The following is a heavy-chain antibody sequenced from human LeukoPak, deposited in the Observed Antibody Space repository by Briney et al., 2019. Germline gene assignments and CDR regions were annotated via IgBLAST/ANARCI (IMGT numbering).Heavy chain of an antibody. Sequence: GGSLRLSCAASGFTFSSYAMSWVRQAPGKGLEWVSAISASGGSTYYADSVKGRFTISRDNSKNTLYLQMNSLRAEDTAVYYCAKAAPNSSGWYLGAFDYWGQGTLVTVSS. CDR3: AKAAPNSSGWYLGAFDY. CDR1: GFTFSSYA. V-gene: IGHV3-23*01. CDR2: ISASGGST. D-gene: IGHD6-19*01. J-gene: IGHJ4*02.